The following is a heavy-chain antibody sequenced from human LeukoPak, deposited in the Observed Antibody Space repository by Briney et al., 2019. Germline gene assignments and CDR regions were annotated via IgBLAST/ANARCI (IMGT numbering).Heavy chain of an antibody. CDR3: TRGSGRFEY. V-gene: IGHV3-49*04. J-gene: IGHJ4*02. Sequence: GGSLRLSCSTSGFNFGDFPMAWVRQAPGGGLEWVGYIRAKAYGGTAEYGPSVKGRFFVSRDDAKGIAYLQMNSLKSEDTAVYYCTRGSGRFEYWGQGALVAVSS. CDR1: GFNFGDFP. D-gene: IGHD1-26*01. CDR2: IRAKAYGGTA.